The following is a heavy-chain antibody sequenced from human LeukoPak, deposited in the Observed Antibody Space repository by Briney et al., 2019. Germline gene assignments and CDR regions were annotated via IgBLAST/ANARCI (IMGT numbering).Heavy chain of an antibody. CDR3: AREVGRGFDY. V-gene: IGHV1-69*05. D-gene: IGHD1-26*01. CDR1: GGTFSSYA. CDR2: IIPIFGTA. J-gene: IGHJ4*02. Sequence: SVKVSCKASGGTFSSYAISWVRQAPGQGLEWMGGIIPIFGTANYAQKFQGRVTMTTDTSTSTAYMEVRSLRSDDTAVYYCAREVGRGFDYWGQGTLVTVSS.